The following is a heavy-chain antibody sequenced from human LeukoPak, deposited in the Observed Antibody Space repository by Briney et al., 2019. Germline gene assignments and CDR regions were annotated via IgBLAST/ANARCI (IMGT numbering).Heavy chain of an antibody. J-gene: IGHJ3*02. V-gene: IGHV4-30-4*08. CDR2: IYYSGST. Sequence: SETLSLTCTVSGGSISSGGYYWSWIRQHPGKGLEWIGYIYYSGSTYYNPSLKSRVTISVDTSENRFSLKLSSVTATDTAVYYCARDCSGGSCYGAFDIWGQGTMVTVSS. CDR3: ARDCSGGSCYGAFDI. CDR1: GGSISSGGYY. D-gene: IGHD2-15*01.